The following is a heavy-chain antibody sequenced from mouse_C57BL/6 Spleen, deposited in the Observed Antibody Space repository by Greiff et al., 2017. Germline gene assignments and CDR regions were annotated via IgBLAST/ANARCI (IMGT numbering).Heavy chain of an antibody. CDR2: INPGSGGT. CDR3: ARSDYYGEHFDY. D-gene: IGHD1-1*01. CDR1: GYAFTNYL. V-gene: IGHV1-54*01. J-gene: IGHJ2*01. Sequence: QVQLQQSGAELVRPGTSAKVSCKASGYAFTNYLIEWVKQRPGQGLEWIGVINPGSGGTNYNEKFKGKATLTADKSSSTAYMQLSSLTSEDSAVYFCARSDYYGEHFDYWGQGTTLTVSS.